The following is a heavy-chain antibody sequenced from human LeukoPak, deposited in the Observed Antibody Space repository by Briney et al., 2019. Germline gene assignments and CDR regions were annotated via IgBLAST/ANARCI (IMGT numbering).Heavy chain of an antibody. CDR1: GGSISSSSYY. V-gene: IGHV4-39*01. D-gene: IGHD3-10*01. CDR2: IYYSGST. J-gene: IGHJ4*02. CDR3: ARHADGWGFFDY. Sequence: SETLSLTCTVSGGSISSSSYYWGWIRQPPGKGLEWIGSIYYSGSTYYNPSLKSRVTISVDTSKNQFSLKLSSVTAADTAAYYCARHADGWGFFDYWGQGTLVTVSS.